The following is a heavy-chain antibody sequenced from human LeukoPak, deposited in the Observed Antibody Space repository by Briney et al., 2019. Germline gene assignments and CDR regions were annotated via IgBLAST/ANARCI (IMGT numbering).Heavy chain of an antibody. V-gene: IGHV1-2*02. D-gene: IGHD2-2*01. CDR3: ARVRSTSCYAPTDY. Sequence: ASVKVSCKASGYTFTGYYMHWVRQAPGQGLEWMGWINPNSGGTNYAQKFQGRVTMTRDTSISTAYMELSRLRSDDTAVYYCARVRSTSCYAPTDYWGQGTLVTVSS. J-gene: IGHJ4*02. CDR2: INPNSGGT. CDR1: GYTFTGYY.